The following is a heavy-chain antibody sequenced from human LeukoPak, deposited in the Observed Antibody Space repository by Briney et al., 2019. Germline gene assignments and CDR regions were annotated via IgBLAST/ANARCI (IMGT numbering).Heavy chain of an antibody. CDR3: ARADSNYSFDY. CDR1: GGSISSGGYS. CDR2: IYHSGST. Sequence: SQTLSLTCAVSGGSISSGGYSWSWIRRPPGKGLEWIGYIYHSGSTYYNPSLKSRVTISVDRSKNQFSLKLSSVTAADTAVYYCARADSNYSFDYWGQGTLVTVSS. D-gene: IGHD4-11*01. V-gene: IGHV4-30-2*01. J-gene: IGHJ4*02.